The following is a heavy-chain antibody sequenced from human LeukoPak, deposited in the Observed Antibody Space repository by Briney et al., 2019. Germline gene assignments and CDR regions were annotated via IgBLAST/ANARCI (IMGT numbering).Heavy chain of an antibody. CDR1: GYTFFDFY. Sequence: VASVTVSCKASGYTFFDFYMHWVRQAPGQGLEWMGIINPNEGRTTDAQKVQGRVTMTCDTSTSTFYMELSSLRAEDTAVYYCARAYFRDARGGFDHWGQGTLVTVSS. CDR2: INPNEGRT. J-gene: IGHJ4*02. D-gene: IGHD2-8*01. CDR3: ARAYFRDARGGFDH. V-gene: IGHV1-46*01.